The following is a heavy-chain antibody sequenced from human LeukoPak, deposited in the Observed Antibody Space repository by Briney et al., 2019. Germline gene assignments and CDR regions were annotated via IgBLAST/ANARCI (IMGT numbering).Heavy chain of an antibody. Sequence: GRSLRLSCAASGFTFSSYWMSWVRQAPGKGLEWVANIKQDGSEKYYVDSVKGRFTISRDNSKNTLYLQMNSLRAEDTAVYYCARGFNYGDYWGQGTLVTVSS. V-gene: IGHV3-7*03. CDR2: IKQDGSEK. J-gene: IGHJ4*02. CDR3: ARGFNYGDY. CDR1: GFTFSSYW. D-gene: IGHD5-18*01.